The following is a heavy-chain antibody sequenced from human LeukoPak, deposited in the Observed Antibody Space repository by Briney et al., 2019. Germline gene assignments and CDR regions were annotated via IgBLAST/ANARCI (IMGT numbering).Heavy chain of an antibody. CDR1: GDSVTSGGYY. V-gene: IGHV4-31*11. Sequence: PSETLSLTCAVSGDSVTSGGYYWNWIRQHPGKGLEWIGYIYYSGSTYYNPSLKSRVTISVDTSRDQFSLKLSSVTAADTAVYYCARDCRLAATYYFDYWGQGTLVTVSS. CDR3: ARDCRLAATYYFDY. D-gene: IGHD6-13*01. J-gene: IGHJ4*02. CDR2: IYYSGST.